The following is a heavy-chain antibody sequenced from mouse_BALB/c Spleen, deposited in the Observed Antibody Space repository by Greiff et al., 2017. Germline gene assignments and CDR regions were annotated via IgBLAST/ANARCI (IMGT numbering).Heavy chain of an antibody. CDR1: GFSLTSYG. Sequence: VHLVESGPGLVAPSQSLSITCTVSGFSLTSYGVHWVRQPPGKGLEWLGVIWAGGSTNYNSALMSRLSISKDNSKSQVFLKMNSLQTDDTAMYYCARDRGRPYAMDYWGQGTSVTVSS. J-gene: IGHJ4*01. CDR3: ARDRGRPYAMDY. V-gene: IGHV2-9*02. CDR2: IWAGGST.